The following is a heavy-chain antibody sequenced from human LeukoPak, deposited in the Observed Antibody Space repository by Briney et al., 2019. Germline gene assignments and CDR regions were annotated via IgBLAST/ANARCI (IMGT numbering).Heavy chain of an antibody. Sequence: ASVKVSCKASGGTFSSYAISWVRQAPGQGLEWMGWISAYNGNTNYAQKLQGRVTMTTDTSTSTAYMELRSLRSDDTAVYYRARPGGSSWLHEYYFDYWGQGTLVTVSS. V-gene: IGHV1-18*01. CDR2: ISAYNGNT. CDR3: ARPGGSSWLHEYYFDY. CDR1: GGTFSSYA. J-gene: IGHJ4*02. D-gene: IGHD6-13*01.